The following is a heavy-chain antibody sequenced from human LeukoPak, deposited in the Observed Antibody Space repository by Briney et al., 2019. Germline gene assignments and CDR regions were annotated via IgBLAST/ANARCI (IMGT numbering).Heavy chain of an antibody. J-gene: IGHJ4*02. V-gene: IGHV4-34*01. CDR2: INHSGST. Sequence: SETLSLTCTVSGGPISSYYWSWIRQPPGKGLEWIGEINHSGSTNYNPSLKSRVTISVDTSKNQFSLKLSSVTAADTAVYYCARGERTGYSSSWYGSVFDYWGQGTLVTVSS. CDR3: ARGERTGYSSSWYGSVFDY. D-gene: IGHD6-13*01. CDR1: GGPISSYY.